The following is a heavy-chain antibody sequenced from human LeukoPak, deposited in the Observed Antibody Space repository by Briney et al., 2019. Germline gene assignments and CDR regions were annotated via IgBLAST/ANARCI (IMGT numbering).Heavy chain of an antibody. D-gene: IGHD3-10*01. CDR2: MNQAGET. J-gene: IGHJ4*02. Sequence: GGSLRLSCAASGSTFSNYWMSWVRQAPGKGLEWVANMNQAGETFYVDSVKGRFTISRDNARNSVYLQMNSLRAEDTAVYYCAKGGPHYGSGSYYAFDYWGQGTLVTVSS. CDR3: AKGGPHYGSGSYYAFDY. CDR1: GSTFSNYW. V-gene: IGHV3-7*01.